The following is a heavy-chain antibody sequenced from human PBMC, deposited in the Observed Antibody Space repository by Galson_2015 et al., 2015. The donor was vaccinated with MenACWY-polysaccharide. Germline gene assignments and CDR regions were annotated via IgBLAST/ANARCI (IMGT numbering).Heavy chain of an antibody. CDR1: GFTVSTSY. D-gene: IGHD6-25*01. CDR2: ISDTGGTT. Sequence: SLRLSCAASGFTVSTSYMSWVRQAPGKGLEWVSVISDTGGTTYYIDSVKGRFTISRDNSKNMLYMQMNSLRAEDTAVYYCASRGAAHYWGQGTLITVSS. V-gene: IGHV3-23*01. J-gene: IGHJ4*02. CDR3: ASRGAAHY.